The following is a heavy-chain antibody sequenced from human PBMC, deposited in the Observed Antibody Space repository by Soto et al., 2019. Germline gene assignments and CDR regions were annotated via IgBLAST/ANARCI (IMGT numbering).Heavy chain of an antibody. CDR3: ARALFPNQWALPERNWFDP. D-gene: IGHD1-26*01. CDR2: IWYDGSNK. CDR1: GFTFSSYG. V-gene: IGHV3-33*01. J-gene: IGHJ5*02. Sequence: PGGSLRLSCAASGFTFSSYGMHWVRQAPGKGLEWVAVIWYDGSNKYYADSVKGRFTISRDNSKNTLYLQMNSLRAEDTAVYYCARALFPNQWALPERNWFDPWGQGTLVTVSS.